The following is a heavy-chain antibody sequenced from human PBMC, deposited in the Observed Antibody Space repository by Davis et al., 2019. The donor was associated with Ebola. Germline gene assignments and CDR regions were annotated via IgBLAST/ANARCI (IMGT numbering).Heavy chain of an antibody. CDR1: GFMFSSFA. CDR2: ISGSGKTT. J-gene: IGHJ5*02. D-gene: IGHD3-16*01. Sequence: PGGSLRLSCAASGFMFSSFALTWVRQAPGKGLEWVACISGSGKTTYYADSVEGRFNISRDNSKNTLSLQMNSVRGEDSAVYYCAKDKGFWVPPDWFGPWGQGIQVTVSS. V-gene: IGHV3-23*01. CDR3: AKDKGFWVPPDWFGP.